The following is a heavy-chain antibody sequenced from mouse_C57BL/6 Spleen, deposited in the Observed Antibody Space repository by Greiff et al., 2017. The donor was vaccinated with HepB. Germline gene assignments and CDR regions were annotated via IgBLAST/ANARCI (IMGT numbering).Heavy chain of an antibody. CDR2: IDPEDGET. V-gene: IGHV14-2*01. CDR3: ASSDDYDGGFAY. CDR1: GFNIKDYY. D-gene: IGHD2-4*01. J-gene: IGHJ3*01. Sequence: VQLQQSGAELVKPGASVKLSCTASGFNIKDYYMHWVKQRTEQGLGWIGRIDPEDGETKYAPKVQGKATITADASTNNAYLQLSSLTSEDTAVYYCASSDDYDGGFAYWGQGTLVTVSA.